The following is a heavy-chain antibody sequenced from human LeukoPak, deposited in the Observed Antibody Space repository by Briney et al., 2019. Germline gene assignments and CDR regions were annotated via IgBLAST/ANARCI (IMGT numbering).Heavy chain of an antibody. J-gene: IGHJ5*02. CDR3: ARGDGVGYGDP. D-gene: IGHD5-24*01. V-gene: IGHV4-59*01. Sequence: PSETLSLTCTVSGGSISSYHWSWIRQPPGKGLEWIGYIYYSGSTNYHPSLKSRVTISVDTSKNQFSLKLSSVTAADTAVYYCARGDGVGYGDPWGQGILVTVSS. CDR1: GGSISSYH. CDR2: IYYSGST.